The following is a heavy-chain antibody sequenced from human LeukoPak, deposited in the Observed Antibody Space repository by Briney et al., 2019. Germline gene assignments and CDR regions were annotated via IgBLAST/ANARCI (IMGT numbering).Heavy chain of an antibody. CDR3: ARRTDSGPWYFDL. D-gene: IGHD3-22*01. CDR1: GGSISNYY. V-gene: IGHV4-59*01. Sequence: PSETLSLTCTVSGGSISNYYWSWIRQPPGMGLEWIGNIYYSGSTNYNPSLKSRVTISVETSKNQFSLKLSSVTAADTAVYYCARRTDSGPWYFDLWGRGTLVTVSS. J-gene: IGHJ2*01. CDR2: IYYSGST.